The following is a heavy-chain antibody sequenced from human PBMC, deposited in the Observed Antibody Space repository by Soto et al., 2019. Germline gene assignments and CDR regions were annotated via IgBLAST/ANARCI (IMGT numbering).Heavy chain of an antibody. V-gene: IGHV3-21*01. J-gene: IGHJ6*03. CDR3: ARVGYCSGGSCYYLDV. CDR1: GFTFSSYS. CDR2: ISSSSSYI. D-gene: IGHD2-15*01. Sequence: VGSLRLSCAASGFTFSSYSMNWVRQAPGKGLEWVSSISSSSSYIYYADSVKGRFTISRDNAKNSLYLQMNSLRAEDTAVYYCARVGYCSGGSCYYLDVWGQGTTVTVSS.